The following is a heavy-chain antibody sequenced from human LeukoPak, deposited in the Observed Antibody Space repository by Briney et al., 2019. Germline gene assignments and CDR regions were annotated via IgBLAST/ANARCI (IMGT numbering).Heavy chain of an antibody. CDR2: INPNSGGT. CDR1: GYTFNGYY. CDR3: ARAIPQYDSSGYEFDY. V-gene: IGHV1-2*02. J-gene: IGHJ4*02. Sequence: ASVKVSCKASGYTFNGYYMHWVRQAPGQGLEWMGWINPNSGGTNYAQKFQGRVTMTRDTSISTAYMELSRLRSDDTAVYYCARAIPQYDSSGYEFDYWGQGTLVTVSS. D-gene: IGHD3-22*01.